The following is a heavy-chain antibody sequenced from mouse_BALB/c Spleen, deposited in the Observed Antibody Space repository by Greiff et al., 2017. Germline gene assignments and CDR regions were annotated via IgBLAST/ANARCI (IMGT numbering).Heavy chain of an antibody. V-gene: IGHV1-18*01. J-gene: IGHJ3*01. CDR3: ARKGAYYGNTGFAY. CDR1: GYTFTDYN. CDR2: INPNNGGT. Sequence: VHVKQSGPELVKPGASVKIPCKASGYTFTDYNMDWVKQSHGKSLEWIGDINPNNGGTIYNQKFKGKATLTVDKSSSTAYMELRSLTSEDTAVYYCARKGAYYGNTGFAYWGQGTLVTVSA. D-gene: IGHD2-10*01.